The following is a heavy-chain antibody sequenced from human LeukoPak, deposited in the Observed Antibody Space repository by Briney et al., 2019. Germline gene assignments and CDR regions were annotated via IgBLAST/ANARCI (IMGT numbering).Heavy chain of an antibody. CDR2: IIPILGIA. CDR1: GGTFSSYA. D-gene: IGHD5-12*01. CDR3: ARDSTRRDGYNAY. J-gene: IGHJ4*02. V-gene: IGHV1-69*04. Sequence: SVKVSCKASGGTFSSYAISWVRQAPGQGLEWMGRIIPILGIANYAQKFQGRVTITADKSTSTAYMELGSLRSEDTVVYYCARDSTRRDGYNAYWGQGTLVTVSS.